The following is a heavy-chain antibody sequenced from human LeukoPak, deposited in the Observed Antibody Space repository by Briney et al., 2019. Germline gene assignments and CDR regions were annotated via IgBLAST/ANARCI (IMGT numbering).Heavy chain of an antibody. CDR1: GGSISSYY. V-gene: IGHV4-59*12. CDR3: ARDYYGSGNYIDY. D-gene: IGHD3-10*01. J-gene: IGHJ4*02. CDR2: IYYSGST. Sequence: PSETLSLTCTVSGGSISSYYWSWIRQPPGKGLEWIGYIYYSGSTNYNPSLKSRVTISIDTSKNQFSLKLSSVTAADTAVYYCARDYYGSGNYIDYWGQGTLVTVSS.